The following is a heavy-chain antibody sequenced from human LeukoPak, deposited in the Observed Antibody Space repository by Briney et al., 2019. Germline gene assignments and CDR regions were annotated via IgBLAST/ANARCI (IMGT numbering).Heavy chain of an antibody. CDR2: IYYSGST. D-gene: IGHD6-13*01. J-gene: IGHJ2*01. CDR3: ARRTAVRPGAGIAAALYWYFDL. CDR1: GGSISSSSYS. V-gene: IGHV4-39*01. Sequence: PSETLSLTCTVSGGSISSSSYSWGWIRQPPGKGLEWIGSIYYSGSTYYNPSLKSRVTISVDTSKNQFSLKLSSVTAADTAVYYCARRTAVRPGAGIAAALYWYFDLWGRGTLVTVSS.